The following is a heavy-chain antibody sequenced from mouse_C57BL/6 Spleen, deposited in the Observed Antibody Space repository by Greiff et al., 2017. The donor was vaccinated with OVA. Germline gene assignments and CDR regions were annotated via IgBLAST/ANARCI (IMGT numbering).Heavy chain of an antibody. CDR2: ISGGGGNT. D-gene: IGHD2-4*01. J-gene: IGHJ2*01. CDR3: ARQGDYGGFDY. V-gene: IGHV5-9*01. CDR1: GFTFSSYT. Sequence: EVNVVESGGGLVKPGGSLKLSCAASGFTFSSYTMSWVRQTPEKRLEWVATISGGGGNTYYPDSVKGRFTISRDNAKNTLYLQMSSLRSEDTALYYCARQGDYGGFDYWGQGTTLTVSS.